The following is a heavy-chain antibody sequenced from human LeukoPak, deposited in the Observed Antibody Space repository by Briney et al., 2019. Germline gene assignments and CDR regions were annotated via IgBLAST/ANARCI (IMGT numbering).Heavy chain of an antibody. CDR3: ARTTPVDYYGSGSYPAYYFDY. Sequence: SETLSLTCAVYGGSFSGYYWSWIRQPPGKGLEWIGEINHSGSTNYNPSLKSRVTISVDTSKNQFSLKLSSVTAADTAVYYCARTTPVDYYGSGSYPAYYFDYWGQGTLVTVSS. D-gene: IGHD3-10*01. J-gene: IGHJ4*02. CDR1: GGSFSGYY. V-gene: IGHV4-34*01. CDR2: INHSGST.